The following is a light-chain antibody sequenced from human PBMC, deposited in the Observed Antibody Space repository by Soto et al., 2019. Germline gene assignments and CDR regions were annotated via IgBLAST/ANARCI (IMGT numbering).Light chain of an antibody. V-gene: IGLV2-8*01. CDR2: EVN. CDR1: SSDVGGYNY. J-gene: IGLJ2*01. CDR3: SSYAGKINLGV. Sequence: QSALTQPPSASGSPGQSVTISCTGTSSDVGGYNYVSWYQQHPGKAPKLMIYEVNKRPSVVPDRFSGSKSGNTASLTVSGLQTEDEADYYCSSYAGKINLGVFGGGTKLTVL.